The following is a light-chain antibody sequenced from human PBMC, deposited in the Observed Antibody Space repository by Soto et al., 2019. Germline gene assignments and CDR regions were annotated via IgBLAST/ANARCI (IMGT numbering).Light chain of an antibody. J-gene: IGKJ2*01. CDR3: QQLNNYPDT. V-gene: IGKV1-9*01. CDR1: QGISSS. Sequence: DIQLTQSPSFLSASVGDRVTITCRASQGISSSLGWYQQKPGKAPKLLIYAASTLHSGVPSRFSGSGSGTEFPLTISSLQHEDFATYYCQQLNNYPDTFGQGTKLEIK. CDR2: AAS.